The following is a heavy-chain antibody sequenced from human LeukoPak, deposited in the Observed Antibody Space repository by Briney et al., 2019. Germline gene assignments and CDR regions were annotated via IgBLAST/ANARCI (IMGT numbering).Heavy chain of an antibody. V-gene: IGHV4-39*07. CDR3: ARLKYYYDSSGYRAEYFQH. Sequence: SETLSLTCTVSGGSISSSSYYWGWIRQPPGKGLEWIGSIYYSGSTYYNPSLKSRVTISVDTSKNQFSLKLSSVAAADTAVYYCARLKYYYDSSGYRAEYFQHWGQGTLVTVSS. J-gene: IGHJ1*01. CDR1: GGSISSSSYY. D-gene: IGHD3-22*01. CDR2: IYYSGST.